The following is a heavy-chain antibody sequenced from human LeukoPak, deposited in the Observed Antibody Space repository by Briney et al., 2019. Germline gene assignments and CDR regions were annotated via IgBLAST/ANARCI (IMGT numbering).Heavy chain of an antibody. V-gene: IGHV4-34*01. J-gene: IGHJ6*03. CDR3: ARGVEAAAGYYYYYYMDV. CDR1: GGSFSGYY. CDR2: INHSGST. Sequence: PSETLSLTCAVYGGSFSGYYWSWIRQPPGKGLEWIGEINHSGSTNYNPSLKSRVTMSVDTSKNQFSLKLSSVTAADTAVYYCARGVEAAAGYYYYYYMDVWGKGTTVTVSS. D-gene: IGHD6-13*01.